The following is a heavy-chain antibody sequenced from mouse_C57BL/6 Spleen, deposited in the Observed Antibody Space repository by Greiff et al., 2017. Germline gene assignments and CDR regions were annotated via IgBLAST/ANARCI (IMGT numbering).Heavy chain of an antibody. J-gene: IGHJ1*03. D-gene: IGHD1-1*01. CDR3: TSYYYGSHWYFDV. CDR2: IRLKSDNYAT. Sequence: EVKVEESGGGLVQPGGSMKLSCVASGFTFSNYWMNWVRQSPEKGLEWVAQIRLKSDNYATHYAESVKGRFTISRDDSKSSVYLQMNNLRAEDTGMYYCTSYYYGSHWYFDVWGTGTTVTVSS. CDR1: GFTFSNYW. V-gene: IGHV6-3*01.